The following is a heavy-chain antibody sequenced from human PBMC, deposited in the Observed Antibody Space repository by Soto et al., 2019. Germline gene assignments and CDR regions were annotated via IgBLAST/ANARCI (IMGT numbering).Heavy chain of an antibody. CDR1: GYSFTSLD. D-gene: IGHD1-26*01. V-gene: IGHV1-8*01. CDR2: MEPSTGRT. J-gene: IGHJ4*02. CDR3: ARGVSAGVDY. Sequence: ASVKVSGKASGYSFTSLDINWVRQTAGQGLEWMGWMEPSTGRTGYAQKFQGRVTMTRDTSINTAYMELTTLTSDDTAFYYCARGVSAGVDYWGQGTLVTVSS.